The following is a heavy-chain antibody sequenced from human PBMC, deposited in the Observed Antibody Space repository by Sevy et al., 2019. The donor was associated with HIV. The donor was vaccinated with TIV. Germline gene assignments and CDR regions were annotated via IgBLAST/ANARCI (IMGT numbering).Heavy chain of an antibody. CDR1: GFTFSKYS. D-gene: IGHD2-8*01. Sequence: GGSLRLSCAASGFTFSKYSMSWVRQPPGKGLEWVSTLSFGCGEINYADSVKGRFTISRDNSKSSVYLQMNNLRPEDTAVYYCAREGCTNPHDDWGQGTLFTVSS. CDR3: AREGCTNPHDD. CDR2: LSFGCGEI. V-gene: IGHV3-23*01. J-gene: IGHJ4*02.